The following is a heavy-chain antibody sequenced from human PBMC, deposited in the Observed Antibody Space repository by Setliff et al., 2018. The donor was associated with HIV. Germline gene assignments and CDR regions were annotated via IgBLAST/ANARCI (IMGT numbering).Heavy chain of an antibody. V-gene: IGHV4-39*07. J-gene: IGHJ4*02. CDR1: NVAISSNSYY. D-gene: IGHD3-22*01. CDR3: ARDNRVTMIVVVIGYFDY. CDR2: IYYSGST. Sequence: SETLSLTCAVYNVAISSNSYYWGWIRQPPGKGLEWIGSIYYSGSTYYNPSLKSRVTISVDTSKNQFSLKLSSVTAADTAVYYCARDNRVTMIVVVIGYFDYWGQGTLVTVSS.